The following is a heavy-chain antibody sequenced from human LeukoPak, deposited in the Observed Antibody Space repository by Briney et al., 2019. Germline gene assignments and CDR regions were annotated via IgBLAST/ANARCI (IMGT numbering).Heavy chain of an antibody. D-gene: IGHD6-6*01. CDR1: GFTFSSYS. CDR3: ARAPLQLVVPDV. Sequence: PGGSLRLXCAASGFTFSSYSMNWVRQAPGKGLEWVSSISSSSSYIYYADSVKGRFTISRDNAKNSLYLQMNSLRAEDTAVYYCARAPLQLVVPDVWGKGTTVTVSS. V-gene: IGHV3-21*01. J-gene: IGHJ6*04. CDR2: ISSSSSYI.